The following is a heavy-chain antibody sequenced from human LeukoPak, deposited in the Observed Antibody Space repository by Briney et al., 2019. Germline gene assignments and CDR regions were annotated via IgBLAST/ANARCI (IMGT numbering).Heavy chain of an antibody. Sequence: SGGSLRLSCAASGFTFSSYSMNWVRQAPGKGLEWVSSISSSSSYIYYADSVKGRFTTSRDNSKNTLYLQMNSLRAEDTAVYYCAKDGPPTVTRGSFDYWGQGTLVTVSS. J-gene: IGHJ4*02. D-gene: IGHD4-11*01. V-gene: IGHV3-21*01. CDR2: ISSSSSYI. CDR1: GFTFSSYS. CDR3: AKDGPPTVTRGSFDY.